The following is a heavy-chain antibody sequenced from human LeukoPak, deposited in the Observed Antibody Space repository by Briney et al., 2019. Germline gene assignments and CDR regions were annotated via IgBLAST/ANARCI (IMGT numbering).Heavy chain of an antibody. J-gene: IGHJ5*02. CDR2: IYHSGST. D-gene: IGHD3-10*02. CDR3: ARMFGELYGWFDP. Sequence: SSGTLSLTCAVSGGSISSSNWWSWVRQPPGKGLEWIGEIYHSGSTNYNPSLKSRVTISVDKSKNQFSLKLSSVTAADTAVYYCARMFGELYGWFDPWGQGTLVTVSS. CDR1: GGSISSSNW. V-gene: IGHV4-4*02.